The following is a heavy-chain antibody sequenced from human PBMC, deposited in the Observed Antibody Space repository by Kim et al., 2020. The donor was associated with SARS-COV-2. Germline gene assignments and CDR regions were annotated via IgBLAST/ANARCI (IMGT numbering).Heavy chain of an antibody. D-gene: IGHD6-13*01. J-gene: IGHJ6*02. V-gene: IGHV4-39*02. CDR3: AGETVAAGGYYYYYGMDV. CDR1: GGSISSSSYY. Sequence: SETLSLTCTVSGGSISSSSYYWGWIRQPPGKGLEWIGSIYYSGSTYYNPSLKSRVTISVDTSKNQFSLKLSSVTAADTAVYYCAGETVAAGGYYYYYGMDVWGQGTTVTVSS. CDR2: IYYSGST.